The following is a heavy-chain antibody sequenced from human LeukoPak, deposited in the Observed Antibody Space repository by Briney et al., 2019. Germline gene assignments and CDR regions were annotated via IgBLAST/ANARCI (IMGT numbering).Heavy chain of an antibody. CDR1: GFTFSSYA. Sequence: GRSLRLSCAASGFTFSSYAMSWVRQAPGKGLEWVSAISGSGGSTYYADSVKGRFTISRDNSKNTLYLQMNSLRAEDTAVYYCAKDLYYDSSGYCDYWGQGTLVTVSS. CDR2: ISGSGGST. D-gene: IGHD3-22*01. V-gene: IGHV3-23*01. CDR3: AKDLYYDSSGYCDY. J-gene: IGHJ4*02.